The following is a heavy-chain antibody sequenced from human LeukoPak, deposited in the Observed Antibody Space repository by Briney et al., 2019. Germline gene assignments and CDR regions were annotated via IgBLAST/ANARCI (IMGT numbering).Heavy chain of an antibody. V-gene: IGHV4-59*08. J-gene: IGHJ6*02. Sequence: PGGSLRLSCAASGFTFRSYAIYWVRQPPGKGLKWIAQIYYTGRADYNPSLKSRVTISVDTSNNHVSLKVSSVTAADTAVYYCARHSRYYYYGKDVWGQGTTVTVSS. CDR3: ARHSRYYYYGKDV. CDR1: GFTFRSYA. CDR2: IYYTGRA.